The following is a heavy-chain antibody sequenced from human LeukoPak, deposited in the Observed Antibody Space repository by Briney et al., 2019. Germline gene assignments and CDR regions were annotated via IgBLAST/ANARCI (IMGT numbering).Heavy chain of an antibody. CDR2: IYYSGST. CDR3: ARAWDAFDI. V-gene: IGHV4-61*01. CDR1: GGSVSSGSYY. J-gene: IGHJ3*02. Sequence: SEILSLTCTVSGGSVSSGSYYWSWIRQPPGKGLEWIGYIYYSGSTNYNPSLKSRVTISVDTSKNQFSLKLSSVTAADTAVYYCARAWDAFDIWGQGTMVTVSS.